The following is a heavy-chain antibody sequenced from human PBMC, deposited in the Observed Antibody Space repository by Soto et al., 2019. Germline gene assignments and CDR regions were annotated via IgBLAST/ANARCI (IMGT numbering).Heavy chain of an antibody. CDR1: GGSFSGYY. Sequence: QVQLQQWGAGLLKPSETLSLTCAVYGGSFSGYYWSWIRQPPGKGLEWIGEINHSGSTNYNPSLKSRVTISVDTSKNQFSLKLSSVTAADTAVYYCARVKRGYYGPGSLLGWFDPWGQGTLVTVSS. CDR3: ARVKRGYYGPGSLLGWFDP. J-gene: IGHJ5*02. CDR2: INHSGST. D-gene: IGHD3-10*01. V-gene: IGHV4-34*01.